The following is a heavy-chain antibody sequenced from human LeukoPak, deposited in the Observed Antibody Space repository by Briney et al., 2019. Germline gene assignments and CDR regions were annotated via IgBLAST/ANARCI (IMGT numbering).Heavy chain of an antibody. CDR3: ARYYYGSGSYYIPFDY. CDR2: ISSSGSTI. V-gene: IGHV3-48*03. CDR1: GFTFSSYE. J-gene: IGHJ4*02. Sequence: PGGSLRLSCAACGFTFSSYEMNWVRQAPGKGLEWVSYISSSGSTIYYADSVKGRFTISRDNAKDSLYLQMSSLRSDDTAVYYCARYYYGSGSYYIPFDYWGQGTLVTVSS. D-gene: IGHD3-10*01.